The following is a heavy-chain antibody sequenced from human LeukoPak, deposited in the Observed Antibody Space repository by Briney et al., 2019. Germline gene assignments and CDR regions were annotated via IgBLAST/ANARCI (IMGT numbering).Heavy chain of an antibody. V-gene: IGHV3-23*01. J-gene: IGHJ4*02. CDR1: GFTFSSYA. CDR2: ISGSGGST. D-gene: IGHD3-10*01. CDR3: ANCALGYYGSGSYGY. Sequence: GGSLRLSCAASGFTFSSYAMSWVRQAPGKGLEWVSAISGSGGSTYYADSVKGRFTISRDNSKNTLYLQMNSLRAEDTAVYYCANCALGYYGSGSYGYWGQGTLVTVSS.